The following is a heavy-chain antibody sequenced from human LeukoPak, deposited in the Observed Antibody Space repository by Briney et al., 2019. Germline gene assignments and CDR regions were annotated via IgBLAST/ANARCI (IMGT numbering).Heavy chain of an antibody. CDR2: ISSSGSTI. D-gene: IGHD6-13*01. CDR1: GFTFSDYY. CDR3: AKGPQLVKVYYFDY. Sequence: PGGSLRLSCAASGFTFSDYYMSWIRQAPGKGLEWVSYISSSGSTIYYADSVKGRFTISRDNSKNTLYLQMSSLRAEDTAVYYCAKGPQLVKVYYFDYWGQGTLVTVSS. V-gene: IGHV3-11*04. J-gene: IGHJ4*02.